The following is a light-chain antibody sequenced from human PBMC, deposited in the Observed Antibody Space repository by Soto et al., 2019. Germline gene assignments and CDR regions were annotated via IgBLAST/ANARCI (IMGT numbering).Light chain of an antibody. J-gene: IGKJ2*01. CDR2: GAS. CDR1: QSVLYSSKNKNY. CDR3: QQYYSTPYT. V-gene: IGKV4-1*01. Sequence: DIVMTQSPDSLAVSLGERATINCKSGQSVLYSSKNKNYLAWYQQKAGQPPKLLIFGASTRESGVPDRFSGSGSGTDFTLTISSLQAEDVAVYYCQQYYSTPYTFGQWTKLEIK.